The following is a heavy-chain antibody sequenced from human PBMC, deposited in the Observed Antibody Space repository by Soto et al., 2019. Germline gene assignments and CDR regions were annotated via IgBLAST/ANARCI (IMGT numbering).Heavy chain of an antibody. V-gene: IGHV3-21*06. CDR3: TRDQGGSYDSWFDP. J-gene: IGHJ5*02. CDR1: FTFSMYS. CDR2: ISSGGIYI. Sequence: VQVVESGGGPVNPGGSLRLSCSFTFSMYSMNWVRQAPGKGLEWVASISSGGIYIKYADSVKGRFTISRDNAKNSVSLQMNSLKVEDTAVYYCTRDQGGSYDSWFDPWGQGTQVIVSS. D-gene: IGHD1-26*01.